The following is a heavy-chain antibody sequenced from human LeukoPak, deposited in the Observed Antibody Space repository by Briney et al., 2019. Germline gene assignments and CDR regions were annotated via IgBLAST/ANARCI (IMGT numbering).Heavy chain of an antibody. CDR2: IIPIFGTA. D-gene: IGHD1-26*01. J-gene: IGHJ4*02. Sequence: SVKVSCKASGGTFSSYAISWVRQAPGQGLEWMGRIIPIFGTANYAQKFQGRVTITTDESMSTAYMELSSLRSEDTAVYYCARDLGGATTPDYWGQGTLVTVSS. CDR1: GGTFSSYA. CDR3: ARDLGGATTPDY. V-gene: IGHV1-69*05.